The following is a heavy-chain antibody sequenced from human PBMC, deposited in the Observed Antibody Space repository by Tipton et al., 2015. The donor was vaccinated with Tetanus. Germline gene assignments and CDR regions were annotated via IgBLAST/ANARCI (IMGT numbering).Heavy chain of an antibody. V-gene: IGHV4-34*01. J-gene: IGHJ4*02. Sequence: TLSLTCTIYGGTFSGYYCSWIRQPPGRGLEWIGEIHPSGSTNYNPSLTSRVTLSQDTSKNQLSLRLNSVTSADTAVYYCARTSGYMYSDCWGQGTLVTVSS. D-gene: IGHD3-3*01. CDR1: GGTFSGYY. CDR2: IHPSGST. CDR3: ARTSGYMYSDC.